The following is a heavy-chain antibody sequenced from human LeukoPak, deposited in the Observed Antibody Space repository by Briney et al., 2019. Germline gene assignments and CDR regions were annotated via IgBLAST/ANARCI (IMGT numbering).Heavy chain of an antibody. Sequence: GGSLRHSCAASVFTPISYLISWVCQAPRRGVEWVANIKQDASEKYSVDCVKGRFTISRDNAQNSLYLQMNSLRAEDTAVYYCASGHTAMAQGYWGQGTLVTVSS. CDR2: IKQDASEK. D-gene: IGHD5-18*01. CDR1: VFTPISYL. CDR3: ASGHTAMAQGY. J-gene: IGHJ4*02. V-gene: IGHV3-7*01.